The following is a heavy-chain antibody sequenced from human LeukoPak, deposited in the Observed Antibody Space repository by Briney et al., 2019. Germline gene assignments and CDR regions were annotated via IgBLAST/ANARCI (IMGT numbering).Heavy chain of an antibody. Sequence: SETLSLTCSVSGGSISSYSWTWIRQPAGKGLEWIGRIYATGSTNYNLSLKSRVTMSVDTSKSQFSLNLSSVTAADTAVYYCARAPAGSSKYEYWGQGILVTVSS. J-gene: IGHJ4*02. CDR3: ARAPAGSSKYEY. CDR1: GGSISSYS. V-gene: IGHV4-4*07. CDR2: IYATGST. D-gene: IGHD6-13*01.